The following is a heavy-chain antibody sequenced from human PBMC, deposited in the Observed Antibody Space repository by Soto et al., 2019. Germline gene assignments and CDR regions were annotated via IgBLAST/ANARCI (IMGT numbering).Heavy chain of an antibody. J-gene: IGHJ3*02. D-gene: IGHD3-3*01. V-gene: IGHV1-2*02. CDR3: ASGGGVGVAGSAAFDM. Sequence: QLHLVQSGAVVKKPGASVTVSCSASGYPVTAYYMHWVRQAPGRGLEWMGGINPATGAAKYTQTFPGRVTLTRDPSTSTVFMELSGLTSGDTAVFYLASGGGVGVAGSAAFDMWGQGTLVTVSS. CDR1: GYPVTAYY. CDR2: INPATGAA.